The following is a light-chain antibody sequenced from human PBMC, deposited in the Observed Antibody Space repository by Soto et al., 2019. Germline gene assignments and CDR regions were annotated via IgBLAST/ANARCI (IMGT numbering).Light chain of an antibody. V-gene: IGLV1-44*01. CDR3: AAWDDSLNVLYV. J-gene: IGLJ1*01. Sequence: QSVLTQPPSASGTTGQRDTISCSGSSSNIGSNTVNWYQQLPGTAPKLLIYSNNQRPSGVPDRFSGSKSGTSASLAISGLQSEDEADYYCAAWDDSLNVLYVFGTGTKVTVL. CDR2: SNN. CDR1: SSNIGSNT.